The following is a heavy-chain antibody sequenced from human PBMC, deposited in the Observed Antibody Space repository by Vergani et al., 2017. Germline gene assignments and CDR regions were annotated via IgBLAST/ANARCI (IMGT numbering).Heavy chain of an antibody. CDR1: GFTFSDYY. Sequence: QVQLVESGGGLFKPGGSLRLSCAASGFTFSDYYMSWIGQAPGKGLEWVSYFSISGSTRYYADSVKGRFTISRDNAKNSLYLQMNSLRAEDTAVYYCARKHISNYYDSSGYYYMGYYYGMDVWGQGTTVTVSS. V-gene: IGHV3-11*01. J-gene: IGHJ6*02. CDR2: FSISGSTR. CDR3: ARKHISNYYDSSGYYYMGYYYGMDV. D-gene: IGHD3-22*01.